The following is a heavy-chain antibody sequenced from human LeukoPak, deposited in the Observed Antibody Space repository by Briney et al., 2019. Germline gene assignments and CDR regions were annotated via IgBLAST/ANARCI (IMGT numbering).Heavy chain of an antibody. V-gene: IGHV3-49*04. D-gene: IGHD4-11*01. CDR3: TRDLDYDYSNYMDLWFNP. J-gene: IGHJ5*02. CDR1: GFPSSNYG. Sequence: GGLPRLFCLGSGFPSSNYGMIRVRQHPQRVLQLVRFIRSKPYDGTTEYTAPVKGRLTLSRDDSNSIAYLQMNSLKIEDTAVYYCTRDLDYDYSNYMDLWFNPWGQGTLVTVSS. CDR2: IRSKPYDGTT.